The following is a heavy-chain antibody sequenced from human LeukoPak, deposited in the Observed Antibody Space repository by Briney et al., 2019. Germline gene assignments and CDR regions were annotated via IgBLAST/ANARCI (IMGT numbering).Heavy chain of an antibody. D-gene: IGHD3-16*01. Sequence: PGGSLRLSCAASGFTFSSYDMHWVRQATGKGLEWVSAIGTAGDTYYPGSVKGRFTISRENAKNSSYLQMNSLRAGDTAVYYCARSTAGGEFDYWGQGTLVTVSS. J-gene: IGHJ4*02. CDR3: ARSTAGGEFDY. CDR1: GFTFSSYD. V-gene: IGHV3-13*01. CDR2: IGTAGDT.